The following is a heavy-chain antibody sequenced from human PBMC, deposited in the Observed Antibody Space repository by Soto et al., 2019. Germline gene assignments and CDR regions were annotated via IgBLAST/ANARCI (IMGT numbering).Heavy chain of an antibody. Sequence: QTLSLTRVISGDSVSSNSAAWNWSRQSPSRGLEWLGRTYYRSKWYNDYAVSVKSRITINPDTSKNQVSQQLNSVTPEDTAVYYCARDPGSGGSSAPGMDYWGQGTLVTVSS. CDR3: ARDPGSGGSSAPGMDY. V-gene: IGHV6-1*01. J-gene: IGHJ4*02. CDR1: GDSVSSNSAA. D-gene: IGHD2-15*01. CDR2: TYYRSKWYN.